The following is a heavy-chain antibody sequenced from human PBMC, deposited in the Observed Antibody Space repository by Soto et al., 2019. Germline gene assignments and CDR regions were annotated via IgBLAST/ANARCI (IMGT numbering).Heavy chain of an antibody. CDR2: IYYSGST. Sequence: PSETLSLTCTVSGGSVSSGSYYWSWIRQPPGKGLEWIGYIYYSGSTNYNPSLKSRVTISVDTSKNQFSLKLNSVTAADTAVYYCAREMDDYSNHYFDYWGQGTLVTVPS. CDR1: GGSVSSGSYY. CDR3: AREMDDYSNHYFDY. V-gene: IGHV4-61*01. D-gene: IGHD4-4*01. J-gene: IGHJ4*02.